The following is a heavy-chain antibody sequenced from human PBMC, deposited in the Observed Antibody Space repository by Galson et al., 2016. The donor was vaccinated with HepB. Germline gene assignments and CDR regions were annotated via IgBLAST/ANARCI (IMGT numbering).Heavy chain of an antibody. J-gene: IGHJ6*02. Sequence: SETLSLTCTVSGGSVSSGNYYWSWIRQPPGKGLEWIGYIYSSGYTNYNHSLKSRVTISFDTSKNYFSLKLSSVTAADTAVYYCARESVGLTSGMDVWGQGTTVTVSS. CDR3: ARESVGLTSGMDV. CDR2: IYSSGYT. V-gene: IGHV4-61*01. D-gene: IGHD1-14*01. CDR1: GGSVSSGNYY.